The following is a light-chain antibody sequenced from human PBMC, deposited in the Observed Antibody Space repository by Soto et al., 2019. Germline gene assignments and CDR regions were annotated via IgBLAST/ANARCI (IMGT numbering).Light chain of an antibody. Sequence: EIVLTQSTGTLSLSPGERVTLSCRASQSLSSGYLAWYQQKFGQAPRLLIYDASRRATGIPERFSGSGSGTDFTLTINRLEPEDFAVYYCQQYGSSPTFGLGTKVAIK. CDR2: DAS. CDR1: QSLSSGY. J-gene: IGKJ1*01. V-gene: IGKV3-20*01. CDR3: QQYGSSPT.